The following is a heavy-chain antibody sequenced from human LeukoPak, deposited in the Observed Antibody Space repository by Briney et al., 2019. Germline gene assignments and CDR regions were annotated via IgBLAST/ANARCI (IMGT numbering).Heavy chain of an antibody. Sequence: SETLSLTCTVSGXSISNYYWSWIRRPPGKGLEWIGYIYYSGSTYYNPSLRSRVTISVDTSKDQFSLNLNSVTAADTAVYYCARALSGTYGLFQHWGQGTLVTVSS. V-gene: IGHV4-59*01. J-gene: IGHJ1*01. CDR2: IYYSGST. CDR1: GXSISNYY. CDR3: ARALSGTYGLFQH. D-gene: IGHD1-26*01.